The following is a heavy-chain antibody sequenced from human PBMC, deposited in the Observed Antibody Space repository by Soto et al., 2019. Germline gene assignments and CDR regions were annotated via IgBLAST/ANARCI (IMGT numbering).Heavy chain of an antibody. D-gene: IGHD3-22*01. CDR1: GGSVSSSDYY. Sequence: PSETLSLTCTVSGGSVSSSDYYWGWIRQPPGKGLEWIGSIYYSGSTYYNPSLKSRLTISVDTSKNQFSLKLSSVTATDTAVYYCARQGFYDSRRGYPHSRYWGQGTLVTVSS. CDR3: ARQGFYDSRRGYPHSRY. CDR2: IYYSGST. J-gene: IGHJ4*02. V-gene: IGHV4-39*01.